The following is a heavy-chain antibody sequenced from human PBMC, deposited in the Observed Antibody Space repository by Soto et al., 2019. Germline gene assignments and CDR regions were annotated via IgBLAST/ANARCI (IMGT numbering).Heavy chain of an antibody. D-gene: IGHD3-10*01. V-gene: IGHV1-3*01. CDR2: IDAGNGNT. CDR1: GYTFTSYG. Sequence: ASVKVSCKASGYTFTSYGMHWVRQAPGQRLEWMGWIDAGNGNTKYSQKFQGRVTITRDTSASTAYMELSSLRSEDTAVYYCARGLGGARTYFDYWGQGTLVTVSS. CDR3: ARGLGGARTYFDY. J-gene: IGHJ4*02.